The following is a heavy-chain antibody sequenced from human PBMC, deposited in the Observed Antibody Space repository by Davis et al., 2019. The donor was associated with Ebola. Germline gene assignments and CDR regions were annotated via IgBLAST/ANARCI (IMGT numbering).Heavy chain of an antibody. D-gene: IGHD6-19*01. CDR3: ARVGLSSGWTFDS. V-gene: IGHV4-34*01. CDR2: VNDGGGG. Sequence: MPSETLSLTCAVYGESFSGYYWSWIRQSPEKGLEWIGEVNDGGGGTYNPSLKSRVTISIDKLRNQFSLKLNSVTAADTAVYYCARVGLSSGWTFDSWGQGTLVIASS. CDR1: GESFSGYY. J-gene: IGHJ4*02.